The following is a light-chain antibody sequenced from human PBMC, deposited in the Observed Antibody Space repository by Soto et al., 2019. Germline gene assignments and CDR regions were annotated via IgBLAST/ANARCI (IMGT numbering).Light chain of an antibody. CDR2: GHT. Sequence: QSVVTQPPSVSGAPGQTVTISCTGTWSNIGAGFDVHWYRQLPGASPTLLIYGHTYRPSGVPDRISGSKSGTSASLVITGLQAEDEADYYCQSFDNNLRAWVFGGGTKLTVL. CDR3: QSFDNNLRAWV. V-gene: IGLV1-40*01. J-gene: IGLJ3*02. CDR1: WSNIGAGFD.